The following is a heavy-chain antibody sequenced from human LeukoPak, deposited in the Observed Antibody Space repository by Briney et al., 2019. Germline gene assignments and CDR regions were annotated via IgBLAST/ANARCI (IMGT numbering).Heavy chain of an antibody. CDR3: AREDSGNYYDAFDI. CDR1: GFTVSSNY. J-gene: IGHJ3*02. Sequence: GGSLRLSCAASGFTVSSNYMSWVRQAPGKGLEWVSVIYSGGSTYYADSVKGRFTISRDNAKNSLYLQMNSLRAEDTAVYYCAREDSGNYYDAFDIWGQGTMVTVSS. D-gene: IGHD1-26*01. CDR2: IYSGGST. V-gene: IGHV3-53*01.